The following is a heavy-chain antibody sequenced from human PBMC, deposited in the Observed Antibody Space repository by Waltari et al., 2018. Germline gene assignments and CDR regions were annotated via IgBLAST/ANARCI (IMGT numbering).Heavy chain of an antibody. CDR2: SHRSGRT. CDR3: ARDRGRGLYLDS. V-gene: IGHV4-4*02. Sequence: QLQLQESGPGLVKPSGTLSLTCTVSGDSMTSNNWWSWVRQPPEKGLEWIGQSHRSGRTNYNPSLESRVTKSIDTANKQLSLKLTSTTAADTAVYYCARDRGRGLYLDSWGQGILVTVSP. D-gene: IGHD2-15*01. J-gene: IGHJ4*02. CDR1: GDSMTSNNW.